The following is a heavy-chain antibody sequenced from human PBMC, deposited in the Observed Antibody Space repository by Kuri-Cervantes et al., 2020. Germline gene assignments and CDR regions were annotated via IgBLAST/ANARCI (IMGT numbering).Heavy chain of an antibody. V-gene: IGHV4-34*01. D-gene: IGHD2-8*02. CDR1: GGSFSGYY. CDR2: INHSGST. J-gene: IGHJ4*02. Sequence: SQTLSLTCAVYGGSFSGYYWSWIRQPPGKGLEWIGEINHSGSTNYNPSLKSRVTISVDTSKNQFSLKLSSVTAADTAVYYCAREILGDYFDYWGQGTLVTVSS. CDR3: AREILGDYFDY.